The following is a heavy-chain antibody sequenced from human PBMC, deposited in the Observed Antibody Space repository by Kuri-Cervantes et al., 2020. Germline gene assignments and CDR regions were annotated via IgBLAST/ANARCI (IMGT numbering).Heavy chain of an antibody. D-gene: IGHD3-3*01. Sequence: GESLKISCAVSGFTFNTYDIHWVRQATGKGLEWVSAIGPAGDTYYPASVKGRFTISRDNAKNSLYLQMNSLRAEDTALYYCAKVKRSGYYRGGYFQHWGQGTLVTVSS. J-gene: IGHJ1*01. CDR2: IGPAGDT. V-gene: IGHV3-13*01. CDR1: GFTFNTYD. CDR3: AKVKRSGYYRGGYFQH.